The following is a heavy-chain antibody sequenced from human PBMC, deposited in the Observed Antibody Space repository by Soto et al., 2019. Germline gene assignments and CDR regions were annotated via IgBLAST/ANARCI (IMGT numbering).Heavy chain of an antibody. D-gene: IGHD1-26*01. J-gene: IGHJ4*02. V-gene: IGHV4-31*03. CDR1: GDSISRDSYY. CDR3: ARGFDSVRVYAFES. Sequence: QVQLQESGPGLVKPSQTLSLTCTVSGDSISRDSYYWNRIRQHPGKGLEWIGYIYYSGTTAYNPYLKTRVTIYPDTSKNQFSLNLSSVTAADPAVYYCARGFDSVRVYAFESWGQGTPGTVSS. CDR2: IYYSGTT.